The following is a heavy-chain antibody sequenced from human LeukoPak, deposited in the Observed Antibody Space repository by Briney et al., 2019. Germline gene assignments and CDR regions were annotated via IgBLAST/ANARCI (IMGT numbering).Heavy chain of an antibody. D-gene: IGHD5-18*01. J-gene: IGHJ6*03. CDR2: MNPNSGNT. V-gene: IGHV1-8*03. Sequence: GASVKVSCKASGYTFTSYDISWVRQATGQGLEWMGWMNPNSGNTGYAQKFQGRVTITRNTSISTAYMELSSLRSEDTAVYYCARGYSYGYPYYYYYMDVWGKGTTVTVSS. CDR3: ARGYSYGYPYYYYYMDV. CDR1: GYTFTSYD.